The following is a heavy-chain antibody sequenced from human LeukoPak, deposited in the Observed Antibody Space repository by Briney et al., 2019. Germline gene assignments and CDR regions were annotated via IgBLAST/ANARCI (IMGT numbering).Heavy chain of an antibody. J-gene: IGHJ4*02. CDR1: GFTFSSYA. CDR3: AKVSSWYSDRDYFDY. CDR2: ISGSGGST. D-gene: IGHD6-13*01. V-gene: IGHV3-23*01. Sequence: GGSLRLSCAASGFTFSSYAMSWVRQAPGKGLEWVSAISGSGGSTYYADSVKGRFTISRDNSKNTLYLQMNSLRAEDTAVYYCAKVSSWYSDRDYFDYWGQGTLVTVSS.